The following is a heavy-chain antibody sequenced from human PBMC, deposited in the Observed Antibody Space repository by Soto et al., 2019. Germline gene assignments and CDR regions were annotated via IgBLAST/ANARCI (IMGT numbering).Heavy chain of an antibody. CDR3: PRESEDRTSNFDY. J-gene: IGHJ4*02. CDR1: GFTFTRYS. V-gene: IGHV3-21*06. CDR2: ISSTTNYI. Sequence: EVQLVESGGGLVKPGGSLRLSCAASGFTFTRYSMNLVRQAPGKGLEWVSSISSTTNYIYYGDSMKGRFTISRDNAKNSRYLEMNRLRAEDTAVYYCPRESEDRTSNFDYGGQGPLVTVSS.